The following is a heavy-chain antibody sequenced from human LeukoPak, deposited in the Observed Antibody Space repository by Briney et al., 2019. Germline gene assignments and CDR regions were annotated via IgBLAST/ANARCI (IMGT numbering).Heavy chain of an antibody. V-gene: IGHV1-3*04. CDR1: GYTFTSYA. J-gene: IGHJ6*02. Sequence: GASVKVSCKASGYTFTSYAMDWVRQAPGQRLEWMGWINTGNGDTKYSQKFQGRVTITADESTSTAYMELSSLRSEDTAVYYCARDPPPGYGSIGIGLWGQGTTVTVSS. CDR2: INTGNGDT. D-gene: IGHD3-10*01. CDR3: ARDPPPGYGSIGIGL.